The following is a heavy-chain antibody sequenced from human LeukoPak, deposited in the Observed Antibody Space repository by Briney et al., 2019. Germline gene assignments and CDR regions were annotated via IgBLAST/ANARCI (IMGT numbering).Heavy chain of an antibody. D-gene: IGHD2-2*01. CDR3: ARGNPSLPGPCSSTSCRNSDY. J-gene: IGHJ4*02. V-gene: IGHV4-34*01. CDR1: GGSLSGYY. Sequence: PSETLSLTCAVHGGSLSGYYWSWIRQPPGKGLEWIGEINHSGSSNYNPSLTSRVTISLDTSKNQFSLKLSPVTAAGTAVYYCARGNPSLPGPCSSTSCRNSDYWGQGTLVTVSS. CDR2: INHSGSS.